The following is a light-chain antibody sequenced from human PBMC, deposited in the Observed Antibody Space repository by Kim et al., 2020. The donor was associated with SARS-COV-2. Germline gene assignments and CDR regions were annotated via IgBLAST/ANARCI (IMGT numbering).Light chain of an antibody. J-gene: IGKJ1*01. Sequence: AAAGDRVTIPCLASQDFGSYLGWYQQKPGKAPRRLIYEISTLQGGVPARFSGSGSGTEFTLKISSLQPEDLATYYCLQDGNFPPTFGQGTKVDIK. CDR2: EIS. V-gene: IGKV1-17*01. CDR1: QDFGSY. CDR3: LQDGNFPPT.